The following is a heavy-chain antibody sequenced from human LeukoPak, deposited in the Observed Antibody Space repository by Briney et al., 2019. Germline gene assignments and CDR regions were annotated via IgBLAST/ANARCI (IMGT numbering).Heavy chain of an antibody. CDR3: ARDRITMVRGVILYYYGMDV. V-gene: IGHV3-33*01. Sequence: GGSLRLSWAAAGFTFSSYGMHWVRQAPGKGLGWVAVIWYDGSNKYYADSVKGRFTISRDNSKNTLYLQMNSLRAEDTAVYYCARDRITMVRGVILYYYGMDVWGQGTTVTVSS. J-gene: IGHJ6*02. D-gene: IGHD3-10*01. CDR2: IWYDGSNK. CDR1: GFTFSSYG.